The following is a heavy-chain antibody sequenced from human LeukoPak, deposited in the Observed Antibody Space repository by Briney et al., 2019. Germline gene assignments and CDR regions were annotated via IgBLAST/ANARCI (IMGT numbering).Heavy chain of an antibody. J-gene: IGHJ4*02. Sequence: GGSLRLSCAASGFNFGDYNMHWVRQAPGKGLEWVSLFSRDGRSTYYAGSVKGRFTISRDNNKNSLYLQMNSLRTEDTALYYCAKDKGYSFGHGLDYWGRGTLVTVSS. CDR2: FSRDGRST. D-gene: IGHD2-15*01. CDR1: GFNFGDYN. CDR3: AKDKGYSFGHGLDY. V-gene: IGHV3-43*01.